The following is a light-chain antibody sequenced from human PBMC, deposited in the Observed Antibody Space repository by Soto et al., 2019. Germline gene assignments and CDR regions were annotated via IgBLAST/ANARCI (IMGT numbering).Light chain of an antibody. J-gene: IGKJ5*01. V-gene: IGKV2D-29*01. CDR3: METTHAPRIT. Sequence: DVVMTQSPLSLPVTLGQPASISCTSSQSLLYGDGKTYLYWYLQKPGQPPQLLIYEVSNRFSGVSDRFSGSGSGKEFTLKSSRVEAEDVGIYHCMETTHAPRITVGQGTRRESK. CDR2: EVS. CDR1: QSLLYGDGKTY.